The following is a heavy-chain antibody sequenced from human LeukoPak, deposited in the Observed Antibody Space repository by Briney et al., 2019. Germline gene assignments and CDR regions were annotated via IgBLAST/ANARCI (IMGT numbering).Heavy chain of an antibody. D-gene: IGHD6-13*01. CDR3: ARGIIAAAGPFDP. CDR2: INHSGST. Sequence: SETLSLTCAVYGGSFSGYYWSWIRQPPGKGLEWIGEINHSGSTNYNPSLKSRVTISVDTSKNQFSLKLSSVTAADTAVYYCARGIIAAAGPFDPWGQGTLATVSS. J-gene: IGHJ5*02. CDR1: GGSFSGYY. V-gene: IGHV4-34*01.